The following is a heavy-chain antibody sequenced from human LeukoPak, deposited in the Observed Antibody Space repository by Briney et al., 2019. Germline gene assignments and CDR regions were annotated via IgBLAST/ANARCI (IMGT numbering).Heavy chain of an antibody. CDR3: ARVDAALDY. CDR2: ITSSSSHI. CDR1: EFIFSSHA. J-gene: IGHJ4*02. D-gene: IGHD6-6*01. V-gene: IGHV3-21*01. Sequence: KPGGSLRLSCVASEFIFSSHAMIWVRQAPGKGLEWISSITSSSSHIFYADSVRGRFTITRDNARNSLYLQMNSLRAEDTAIYYCARVDAALDYWGQGTLVTVSS.